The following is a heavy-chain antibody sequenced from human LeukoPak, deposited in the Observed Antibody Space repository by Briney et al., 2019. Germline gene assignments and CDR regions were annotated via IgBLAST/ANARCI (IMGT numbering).Heavy chain of an antibody. V-gene: IGHV3-23*01. CDR3: AKANGFSSGWTGENRFDP. D-gene: IGHD6-19*01. Sequence: GGSLRLSCAASGFTFSSYAMSWVRQAPGKGLEWVSVVSGSGGSTYYTDSVKGRFTISRDNSKSTLYLQMNSLRAEDTAMYYCAKANGFSSGWTGENRFDPWGQGTLVTVSS. J-gene: IGHJ5*02. CDR1: GFTFSSYA. CDR2: VSGSGGST.